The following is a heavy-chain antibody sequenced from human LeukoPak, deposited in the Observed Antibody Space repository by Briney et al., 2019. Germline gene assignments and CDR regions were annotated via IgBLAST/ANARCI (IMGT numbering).Heavy chain of an antibody. Sequence: GGSLRLSCAASGFTFSSYSMNWVRQAPGKGLEWVSSISSRSSYIYYADSVKGRFTISRDNAKNSLYLQMNSLRAEDTAVYYCARNSAGKSGYYFDYWGQGTLVTVSS. V-gene: IGHV3-21*01. D-gene: IGHD6-13*01. CDR3: ARNSAGKSGYYFDY. CDR1: GFTFSSYS. J-gene: IGHJ4*02. CDR2: ISSRSSYI.